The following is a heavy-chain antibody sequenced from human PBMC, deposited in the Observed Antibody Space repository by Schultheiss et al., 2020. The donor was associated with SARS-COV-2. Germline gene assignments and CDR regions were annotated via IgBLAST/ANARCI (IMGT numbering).Heavy chain of an antibody. CDR1: GFTFSSYW. V-gene: IGHV3-48*01. D-gene: IGHD5-24*01. J-gene: IGHJ4*02. CDR2: ISSDSVT. Sequence: GGSLRLSCAASGFTFSSYWMSWVRQAPGKGLEWVSYISSDSVTRYAESVKGRFTISRDNAKNSLYLQMNNLRAEDTAIYYCARGQWGGEQMATTILDYWGQGTLVTVSS. CDR3: ARGQWGGEQMATTILDY.